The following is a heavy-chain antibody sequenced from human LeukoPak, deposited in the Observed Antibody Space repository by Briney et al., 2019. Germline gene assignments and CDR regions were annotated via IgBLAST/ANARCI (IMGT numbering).Heavy chain of an antibody. V-gene: IGHV3-9*01. CDR1: GFTFYDYA. D-gene: IGHD1-14*01. CDR3: AKASTPNRAPYFDY. CDR2: ISWNSGSI. J-gene: IGHJ4*02. Sequence: PGGSLRLSCAASGFTFYDYAMHWVRQAPGKGLEWVSGISWNSGSIGYADSVKGRFTTSRDNAKNSLYLQMNSLRAEDTALYYCAKASTPNRAPYFDYWGQGTLVTVSS.